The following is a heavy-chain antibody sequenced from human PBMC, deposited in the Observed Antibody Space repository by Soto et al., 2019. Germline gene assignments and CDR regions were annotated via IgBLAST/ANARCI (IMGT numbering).Heavy chain of an antibody. J-gene: IGHJ4*02. Sequence: QVQLVQSGAEEKKPGASVKVSCKASGYTFTSYAMHWVRQAPGQRLEWMGWINAGNGNTKYSQKFQGRVTITRDTSASTAYIELSSLSSEDTAVYYCSRAWVVVTAPDYWGQGTLVTVSS. V-gene: IGHV1-3*05. D-gene: IGHD2-21*02. CDR1: GYTFTSYA. CDR2: INAGNGNT. CDR3: SRAWVVVTAPDY.